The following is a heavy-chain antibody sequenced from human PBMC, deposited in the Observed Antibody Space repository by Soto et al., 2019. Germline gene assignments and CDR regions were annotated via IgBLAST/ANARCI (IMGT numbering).Heavy chain of an antibody. D-gene: IGHD3-10*01. CDR1: GFTFSHYS. Sequence: EVQLVEYGGGLVKPGGSLRISCAASGFTFSHYSMNWVRQAPGKGLGWVAFVSSTRSYIYYAGSVKGRFTISRDNATNSLFLQMNTLRAEDTAVYYCAKDRGRGSPVSGGLDVWGQGTTVTVSS. J-gene: IGHJ6*02. CDR2: VSSTRSYI. CDR3: AKDRGRGSPVSGGLDV. V-gene: IGHV3-21*01.